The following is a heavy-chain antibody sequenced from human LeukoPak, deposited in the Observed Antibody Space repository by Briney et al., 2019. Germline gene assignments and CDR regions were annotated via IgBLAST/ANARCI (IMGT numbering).Heavy chain of an antibody. J-gene: IGHJ5*02. D-gene: IGHD2-2*01. Sequence: SETLSLTCTVSGGSISSYYWSWIRQPPGKGLEWIEYIYYSGSTNYNPSLKSRVTISVDTSKNQFSLKLSSVTAADTAVYYCARLLGYCSSTSCGRGWFDPWGQGTLVTVSS. CDR3: ARLLGYCSSTSCGRGWFDP. CDR2: IYYSGST. V-gene: IGHV4-59*08. CDR1: GGSISSYY.